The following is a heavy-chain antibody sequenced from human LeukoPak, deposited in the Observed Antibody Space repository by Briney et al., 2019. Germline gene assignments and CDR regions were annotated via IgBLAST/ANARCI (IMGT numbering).Heavy chain of an antibody. Sequence: KPSETLSLTCSVTGYSISSGYYWAWIRQSPEKGLQWIGSIYNDGKTFYNPSLESRVTISVDTSKNQFSLRLTSVTAADTAVYYCARPDVWITERFDPWGQGTLVSVSS. CDR2: IYNDGKT. D-gene: IGHD5-12*01. V-gene: IGHV4-38-2*02. J-gene: IGHJ5*02. CDR1: GYSISSGYY. CDR3: ARPDVWITERFDP.